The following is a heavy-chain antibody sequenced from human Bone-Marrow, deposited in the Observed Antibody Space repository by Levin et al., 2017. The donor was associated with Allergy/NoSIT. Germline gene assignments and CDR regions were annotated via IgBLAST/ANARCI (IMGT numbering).Heavy chain of an antibody. CDR3: AKVKGAKLRFLGPWFDAFDI. Sequence: GESLKISCAASGFTFSSYAMSWVRQAPEKGLEWVSAISGSGGSTYYADSVKGRFTISRDNSKNTLYLQMNSLRAEDTAVYYCAKVKGAKLRFLGPWFDAFDIWGQGTMVTVSS. CDR1: GFTFSSYA. V-gene: IGHV3-23*01. D-gene: IGHD3-3*01. CDR2: ISGSGGST. J-gene: IGHJ3*02.